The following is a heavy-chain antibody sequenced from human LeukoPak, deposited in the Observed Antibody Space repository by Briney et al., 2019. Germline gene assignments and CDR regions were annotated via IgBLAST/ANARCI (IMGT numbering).Heavy chain of an antibody. Sequence: GGSLRLSCAASGFTFSSYWMSWVRQAPGKGLEWVANIKQDGSEKYYVDSVKGRFTISRDNAKNSLYLQMNSLRAEDTAVYHCGRGDRVGVTTGHFDYWGQGTLVTVSS. D-gene: IGHD1-26*01. V-gene: IGHV3-7*03. CDR3: GRGDRVGVTTGHFDY. CDR1: GFTFSSYW. J-gene: IGHJ4*02. CDR2: IKQDGSEK.